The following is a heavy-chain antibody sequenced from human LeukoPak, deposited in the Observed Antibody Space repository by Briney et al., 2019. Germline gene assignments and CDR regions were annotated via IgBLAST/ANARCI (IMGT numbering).Heavy chain of an antibody. V-gene: IGHV4-34*01. CDR2: INHSGST. J-gene: IGHJ6*03. Sequence: GSLRLSCAASGFTFSSYWMNWVRQAPGKGLEWIGEINHSGSTNYNPSLKSRVTISVDTSKNQFSLKLSSVTAADTAVYYCASSYGSGSYPGNYYYYYMDVWGKGTTVTISS. D-gene: IGHD3-10*01. CDR1: GFTFSSYW. CDR3: ASSYGSGSYPGNYYYYYMDV.